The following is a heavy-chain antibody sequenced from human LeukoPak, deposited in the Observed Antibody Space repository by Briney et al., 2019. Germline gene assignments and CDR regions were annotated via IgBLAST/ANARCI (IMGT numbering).Heavy chain of an antibody. V-gene: IGHV1-2*02. CDR3: ARGSYDSSDFEYFHH. D-gene: IGHD3-22*01. J-gene: IGHJ1*01. CDR1: GYTFTGNY. CDR2: INPNSGGT. Sequence: ASVKVSCKASGYTFTGNYMHWVRQAPGQGLEWMGWINPNSGGTNYAQKFQGRVTMTRDTSIGPAYMELNRLRSDDTAVYYCARGSYDSSDFEYFHHWGQGTLVTVSS.